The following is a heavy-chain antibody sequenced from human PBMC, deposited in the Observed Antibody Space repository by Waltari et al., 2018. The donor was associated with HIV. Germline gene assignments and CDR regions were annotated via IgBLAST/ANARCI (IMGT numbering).Heavy chain of an antibody. CDR1: GFTFRNFG. Sequence: QVHLVESGGGVVQPGGSLRLSCAASGFTFRNFGMHWVRQAPGKGLEWVAFIRFDGTDKYFGDSVKGRFTISRDNSKNTLNLQMNSLRTEDTAIYFCAKDQKRLLRFGVGGQGTLVIVSS. J-gene: IGHJ3*01. V-gene: IGHV3-30*02. CDR2: IRFDGTDK. D-gene: IGHD3-10*01. CDR3: AKDQKRLLRFGV.